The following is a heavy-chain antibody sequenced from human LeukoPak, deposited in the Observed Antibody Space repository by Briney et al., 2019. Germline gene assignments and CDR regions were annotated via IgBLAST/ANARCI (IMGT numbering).Heavy chain of an antibody. D-gene: IGHD6-25*01. CDR3: VRDPWSGGLSSSLDI. CDR2: ISSSGFTI. J-gene: IGHJ3*02. V-gene: IGHV3-48*03. CDR1: GVTISSYG. Sequence: GGSLRLSCVASGVTISSYGMNWVRQAPGKGLEWVSYISSSGFTIYYADSVKGRFTSSRDNAKNSLFLQMNSLRVEDTAVYYCVRDPWSGGLSSSLDIWGQGTMVTVSS.